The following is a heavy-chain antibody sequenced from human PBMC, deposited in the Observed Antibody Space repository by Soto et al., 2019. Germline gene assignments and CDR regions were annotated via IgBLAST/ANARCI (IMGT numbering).Heavy chain of an antibody. J-gene: IGHJ4*01. Sequence: LSLSCAASGFTVRIFTMNWVRQAPGKGLEGVSTISSNSAYIYYTDALRGHFTISRDNAKNSLHLQMNSLRAEDTAVYYCARDSGYGSGSSVNHYLDCWGRGTLVTVSS. CDR3: ARDSGYGSGSSVNHYLDC. V-gene: IGHV3-21*01. CDR2: ISSNSAYI. CDR1: GFTVRIFT. D-gene: IGHD3-10*01.